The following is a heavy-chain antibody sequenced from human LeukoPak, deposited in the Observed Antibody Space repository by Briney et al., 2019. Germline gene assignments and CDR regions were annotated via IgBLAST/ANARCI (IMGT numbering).Heavy chain of an antibody. CDR2: INPSGGST. D-gene: IGHD3-10*01. J-gene: IGHJ6*03. CDR1: GYTFTSYY. Sequence: ASVKVSCKASGYTFTSYYMHWVRQAPGQGLEWMGIINPSGGSTSYAQKFQGRVTMTRDMSTSTVYMELSSLRSEDTAVYYCARAGDGGSGSFTAHYYYYMDVWGKGTTVTISS. CDR3: ARAGDGGSGSFTAHYYYYMDV. V-gene: IGHV1-46*01.